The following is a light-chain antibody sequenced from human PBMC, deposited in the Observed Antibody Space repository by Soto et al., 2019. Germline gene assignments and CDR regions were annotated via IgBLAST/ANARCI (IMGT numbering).Light chain of an antibody. J-gene: IGKJ1*01. CDR3: QQYNSYPWT. CDR2: KAS. Sequence: DIQMTQSPSTLSASVGDRVTITCRASQSISSWLAWYQQKPGKAPKLLIYKASSLESGVPSRFSASGSGTEFTLTISSLRPDDFATYYCQQYNSYPWTFGQGTKVEIK. V-gene: IGKV1-5*03. CDR1: QSISSW.